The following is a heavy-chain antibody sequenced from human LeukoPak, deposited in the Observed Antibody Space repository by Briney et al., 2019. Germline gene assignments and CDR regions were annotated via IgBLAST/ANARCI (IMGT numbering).Heavy chain of an antibody. CDR2: LYSGSNT. V-gene: IGHV3-53*01. J-gene: IGHJ4*02. CDR3: ARGVEPLAANTLAY. CDR1: GFTVITND. D-gene: IGHD1-14*01. Sequence: PGGSLRLSCAASGFTVITNDMTWVRQAPGKGLEWVSVLYSGSNTKYADSVQGRFTISRDNSKNTLYLEMNSLSPDDTAVYYCARGVEPLAANTLAYWGQGTLVTVSS.